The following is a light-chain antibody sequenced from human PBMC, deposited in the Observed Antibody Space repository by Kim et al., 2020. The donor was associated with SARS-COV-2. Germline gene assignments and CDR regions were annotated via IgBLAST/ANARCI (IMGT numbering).Light chain of an antibody. V-gene: IGLV2-8*01. CDR1: SSDVGYYNY. CDR3: SSYASSNAWV. CDR2: EVT. Sequence: APSVTISCTGTSSDVGYYNYVSWYQQHPGKAPKLMIYEVTKRPSGVPDRFSGSKSGNTASLTVSGLQAEDEADYYCSSYASSNAWVFGGGTQLTV. J-gene: IGLJ3*02.